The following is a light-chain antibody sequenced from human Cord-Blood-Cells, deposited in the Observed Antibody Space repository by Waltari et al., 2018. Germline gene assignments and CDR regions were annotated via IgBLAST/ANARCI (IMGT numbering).Light chain of an antibody. J-gene: IGKJ4*01. CDR1: QSISSY. CDR2: AAS. V-gene: IGKV1-39*01. Sequence: DIQMTQSPSSLSASVGARVTITCRASQSISSYLNWYQQKPGKAPKLLIYAASSLQSGVPSRFSGSGSGTDFTITISSLQPEDFATYYCQQSYSTLTFGGGTKVEIK. CDR3: QQSYSTLT.